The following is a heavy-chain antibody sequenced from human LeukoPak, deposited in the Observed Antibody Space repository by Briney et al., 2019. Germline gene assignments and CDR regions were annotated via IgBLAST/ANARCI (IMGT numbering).Heavy chain of an antibody. D-gene: IGHD4-17*01. Sequence: GGSLRLSCAASGFPFSSYWMSWVRQAPGKGLEWVANIKQDGSEKYYVDSVKGRFTISRDNAKNSLYLQMNSLRAEDTAVYYCAGSVTNDAFDIWGQGTMVTVSS. CDR1: GFPFSSYW. CDR3: AGSVTNDAFDI. CDR2: IKQDGSEK. V-gene: IGHV3-7*01. J-gene: IGHJ3*02.